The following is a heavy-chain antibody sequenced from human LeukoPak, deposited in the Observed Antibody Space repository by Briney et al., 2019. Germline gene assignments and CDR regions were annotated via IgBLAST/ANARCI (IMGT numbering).Heavy chain of an antibody. V-gene: IGHV1-18*01. CDR2: ISSDNGIP. Sequence: ASLRVSCKASGYSINRFGVIWVRQAPGQGLEWIGWISSDNGIPRYADKFQGRVTLTTDTSKTTTYMELRSLTSDDSAVYFCANVAKGRFFFYYMDVWGKGTTVTVSS. D-gene: IGHD2-15*01. J-gene: IGHJ6*03. CDR1: GYSINRFG. CDR3: ANVAKGRFFFYYMDV.